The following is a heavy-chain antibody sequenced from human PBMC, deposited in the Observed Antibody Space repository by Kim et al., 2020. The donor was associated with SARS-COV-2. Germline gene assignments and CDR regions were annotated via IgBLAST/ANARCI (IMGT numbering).Heavy chain of an antibody. V-gene: IGHV4-31*03. CDR1: GGSISSGGYY. Sequence: SETLSLTCTVSGGSISSGGYYWSWIRQHPGKGLEWIGYIYYSGSTYYNPSLKSRVTISVDTTKNQFSLKLSSVTAADTAVYYIAGVRSSSWYDYWGQGTLVTVSS. CDR3: AGVRSSSWYDY. CDR2: IYYSGST. D-gene: IGHD6-13*01. J-gene: IGHJ4*02.